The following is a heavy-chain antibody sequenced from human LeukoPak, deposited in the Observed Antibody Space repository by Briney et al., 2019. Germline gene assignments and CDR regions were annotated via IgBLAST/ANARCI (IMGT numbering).Heavy chain of an antibody. Sequence: SEILSLTCTVSGGSLSSGDYYWRWTRQPPGKGLEWIGYTYYSGSTYYNPSLKSRVTISVDTSKNQFSLKLSSVTAADTAVYYCARMKAWFHPPDAFDIWGQGTMVTVSS. V-gene: IGHV4-30-4*01. CDR2: TYYSGST. J-gene: IGHJ3*02. CDR3: ARMKAWFHPPDAFDI. CDR1: GGSLSSGDYY. D-gene: IGHD3-10*01.